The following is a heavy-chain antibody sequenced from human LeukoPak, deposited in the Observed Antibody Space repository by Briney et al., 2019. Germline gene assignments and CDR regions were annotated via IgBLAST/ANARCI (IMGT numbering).Heavy chain of an antibody. Sequence: GGSLRLSCAASGFTFSSYAMSWVRQAPGKGLEWVSAISGSGGSTYYADSVKGRFTISRDNSKNTLYLQMNSLRAEDTALYHCARVRGGAAAGTLVGAFDIWGQGTMVTVSS. V-gene: IGHV3-23*01. J-gene: IGHJ3*02. CDR3: ARVRGGAAAGTLVGAFDI. D-gene: IGHD6-13*01. CDR1: GFTFSSYA. CDR2: ISGSGGST.